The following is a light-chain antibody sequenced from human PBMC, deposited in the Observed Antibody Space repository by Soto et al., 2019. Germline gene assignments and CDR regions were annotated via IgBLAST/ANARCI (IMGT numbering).Light chain of an antibody. V-gene: IGLV1-40*01. CDR3: QSYDSSLNNYA. CDR2: SNA. Sequence: QSVLTQPPSVSEATGQRVTISCTGTSSDIGAGHDVHWYQQLPGAAPKLLIYSNAIRPSGVPDRFSGSKSGTSASLAITGLRAEDEADYYCQSYDSSLNNYAFGTGTKVTVL. J-gene: IGLJ1*01. CDR1: SSDIGAGHD.